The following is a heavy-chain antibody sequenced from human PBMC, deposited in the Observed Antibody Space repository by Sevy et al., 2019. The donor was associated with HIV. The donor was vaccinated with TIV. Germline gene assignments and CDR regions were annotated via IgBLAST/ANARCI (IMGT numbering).Heavy chain of an antibody. D-gene: IGHD6-19*01. CDR3: ASPGWYSAFDI. CDR1: GFTFSSYW. V-gene: IGHV3-7*01. CDR2: IKQDGSEK. J-gene: IGHJ3*02. Sequence: GGSLRLSCAASGFTFSSYWMSWVRQAPGKGLEWVANIKQDGSEKYYVDSVKGRFTISRDNAKNSLYLQMNSLRAEDTAVYYCASPGWYSAFDIWGQGTMVTVSS.